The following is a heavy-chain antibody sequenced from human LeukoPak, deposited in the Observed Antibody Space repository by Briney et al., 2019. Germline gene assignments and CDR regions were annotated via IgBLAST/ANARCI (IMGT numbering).Heavy chain of an antibody. V-gene: IGHV4-34*01. J-gene: IGHJ4*02. CDR3: AVGAVAGGPFDY. D-gene: IGHD6-19*01. Sequence: SEALSLTCADYGGSFSGYYWSWIRQPPGKGLEWIGEINHSGSTNYNPSLKSRVTISVDTSKNQFSLKLSSVTAADTAAYYCAVGAVAGGPFDYWGQGTLVTVSS. CDR2: INHSGST. CDR1: GGSFSGYY.